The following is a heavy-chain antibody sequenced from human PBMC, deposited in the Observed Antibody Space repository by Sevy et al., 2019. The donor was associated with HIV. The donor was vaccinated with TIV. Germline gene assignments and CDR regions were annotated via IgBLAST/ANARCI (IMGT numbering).Heavy chain of an antibody. J-gene: IGHJ6*02. CDR3: ARDRDGSGSSGGYGMDV. Sequence: GGSLRLSCVGSGITFSYYSMNWVRQAPGKGVEWVSSISSSSSNIYYADSVKGRFTISRDNAKKSLYLQMNSLGAEDTAVYYCARDRDGSGSSGGYGMDVWGQGTTVTVSS. V-gene: IGHV3-21*01. CDR2: ISSSSSNI. D-gene: IGHD3-10*01. CDR1: GITFSYYS.